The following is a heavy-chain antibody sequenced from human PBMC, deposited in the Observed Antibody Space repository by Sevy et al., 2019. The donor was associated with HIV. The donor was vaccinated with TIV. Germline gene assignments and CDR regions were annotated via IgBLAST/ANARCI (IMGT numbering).Heavy chain of an antibody. CDR2: ISSSGSTI. Sequence: GGSLRLSCAASGFTFSDYYMSWIRQAPGKGLEWVSYISSSGSTIYYGDSVKGGFTMSRDNAKNSLYLQMNSLRAEDTAVYYCARGGDDFLPSAGDYWGQGTLVTVSS. CDR1: GFTFSDYY. J-gene: IGHJ4*02. V-gene: IGHV3-11*04. D-gene: IGHD6-13*01. CDR3: ARGGDDFLPSAGDY.